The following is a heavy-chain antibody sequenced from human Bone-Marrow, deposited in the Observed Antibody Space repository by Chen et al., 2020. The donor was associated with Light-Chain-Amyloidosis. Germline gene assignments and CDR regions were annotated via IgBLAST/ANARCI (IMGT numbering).Heavy chain of an antibody. CDR2: MSFDGSKR. J-gene: IGHJ4*02. Sequence: QVQLVESGVGVVQPGRSLRLSCGTSGFYFNTSVMHWVRQAPGKGLDWVTTMSFDGSKRFYVDSVKGRFTISRDNSKNTLYLQMNSLRAEDTAVYYCTSGNAHFDYWGQGTLVTVSS. D-gene: IGHD1-26*01. CDR3: TSGNAHFDY. CDR1: GFYFNTSV. V-gene: IGHV3-30*03.